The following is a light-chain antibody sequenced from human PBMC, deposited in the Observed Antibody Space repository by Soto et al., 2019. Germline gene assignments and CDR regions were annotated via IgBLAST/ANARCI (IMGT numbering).Light chain of an antibody. J-gene: IGLJ2*01. CDR3: QSYDSSLNAVV. V-gene: IGLV1-40*01. CDR2: GNS. CDR1: SSNIGAGYD. Sequence: QSVLTQPPSVSGAPGQRVTISCTGSSSNIGAGYDVHWYQQFPGTAPKLLIYGNSNRPSGVPDRFSGSMSGTSASLAITGLQAEDEADYYCQSYDSSLNAVVFGGGTKFTVL.